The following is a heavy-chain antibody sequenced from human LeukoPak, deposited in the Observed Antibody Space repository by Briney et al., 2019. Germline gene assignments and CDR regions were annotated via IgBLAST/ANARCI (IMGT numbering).Heavy chain of an antibody. Sequence: SETLSLTCTVSGGSISSYYWSWIRQPAGKGLEWLGRIYTSGSTNYNPSLKSRVTMSVDTSKNQFSLKLSSVTAADTAVYYCARVQYYYGSGSDEAFDIWGQGTMVTVSS. D-gene: IGHD3-10*01. CDR3: ARVQYYYGSGSDEAFDI. CDR2: IYTSGST. J-gene: IGHJ3*02. CDR1: GGSISSYY. V-gene: IGHV4-4*07.